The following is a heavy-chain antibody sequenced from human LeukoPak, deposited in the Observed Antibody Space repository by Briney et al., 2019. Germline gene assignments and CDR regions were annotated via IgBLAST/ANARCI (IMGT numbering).Heavy chain of an antibody. V-gene: IGHV3-33*06. CDR1: GFSFSNHG. J-gene: IGHJ4*02. CDR3: AKDVISFGEFLPTDY. D-gene: IGHD3-10*01. CDR2: IWYDGSNK. Sequence: GGSLRLSCAASGFSFSNHGIHWVRQAPGKGLEWVALIWYDGSNKYYADSVKGRFAISRDDSENTVYLQMNSLRAEDTSVYYCAKDVISFGEFLPTDYWGQGTLVTVSS.